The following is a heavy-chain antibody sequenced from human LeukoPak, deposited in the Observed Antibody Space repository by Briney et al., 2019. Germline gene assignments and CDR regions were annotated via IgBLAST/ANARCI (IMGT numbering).Heavy chain of an antibody. Sequence: ASVKASCKASGYTFTGYYMHWVRQAPGQGLEWMGWINPNSGGTNYAQKFQGRVTMTRDTSISTAYMELSRLGSDDTAVYYCARDPGDWAYYFDYWGQGTLVTVSS. CDR2: INPNSGGT. J-gene: IGHJ4*02. V-gene: IGHV1-2*02. CDR3: ARDPGDWAYYFDY. D-gene: IGHD3/OR15-3a*01. CDR1: GYTFTGYY.